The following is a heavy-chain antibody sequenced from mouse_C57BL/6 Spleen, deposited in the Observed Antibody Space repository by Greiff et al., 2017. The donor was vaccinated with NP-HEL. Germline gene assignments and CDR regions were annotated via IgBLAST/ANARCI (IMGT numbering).Heavy chain of an antibody. J-gene: IGHJ4*01. Sequence: EVKVVESGGGLVKPGGSLKLSCAASGFTFSDYGMHWVRQAPEKGLEWVAYISSGSSTIYYADTVKGRFTISRDNAKNTLFLQMTSLRSEDTAMYYCARRSPDAMDYWGQGTSVTVSS. V-gene: IGHV5-17*01. CDR2: ISSGSSTI. CDR3: ARRSPDAMDY. CDR1: GFTFSDYG.